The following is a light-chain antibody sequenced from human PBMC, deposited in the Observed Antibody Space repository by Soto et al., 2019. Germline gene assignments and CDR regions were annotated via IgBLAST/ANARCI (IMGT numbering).Light chain of an antibody. CDR2: DAS. Sequence: IRVSQSPCSLSPSTGDRVTITCRASPGISSYLAWYQQKPGKAPNLXIYDASNLEIGVPSRFSGSGSGTDFTLTISSLEPEDFAVYHCQQRSNWPSITFGQGTRLEIK. CDR1: PGISSY. V-gene: IGKV1-8*01. CDR3: QQRSNWPSIT. J-gene: IGKJ5*01.